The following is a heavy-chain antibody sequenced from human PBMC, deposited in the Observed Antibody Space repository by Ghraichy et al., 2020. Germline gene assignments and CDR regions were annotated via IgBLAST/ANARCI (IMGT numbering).Heavy chain of an antibody. CDR1: GFTFNNAW. D-gene: IGHD3-3*01. J-gene: IGHJ4*02. V-gene: IGHV3-15*05. CDR3: TTDLFNDLWTGRPGY. CDR2: IKSKTDGGTT. Sequence: GGSLRLSCAASGFTFNNAWMSWVRQAPGKGLEWIGRIKSKTDGGTTDYAAPVNGRFTISRDDSKNMLFLQVNSLKTEDTAVYYCTTDLFNDLWTGRPGYWGQGTLVTVSS.